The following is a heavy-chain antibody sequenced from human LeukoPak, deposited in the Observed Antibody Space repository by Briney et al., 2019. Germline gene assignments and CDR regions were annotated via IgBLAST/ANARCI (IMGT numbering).Heavy chain of an antibody. CDR2: IYHSGST. CDR3: AAASGSYYYYYMDV. Sequence: ASETLSLTCTVSGGSISSSSYYWGWIRQPPGKGLEWIGSIYHSGSTYYNPSLKSRVTISVYTSKNQFSLKLSSVTAADTAVYYCAAASGSYYYYYMDVWGKGTTVTVSS. CDR1: GGSISSSSYY. J-gene: IGHJ6*03. D-gene: IGHD1-26*01. V-gene: IGHV4-39*07.